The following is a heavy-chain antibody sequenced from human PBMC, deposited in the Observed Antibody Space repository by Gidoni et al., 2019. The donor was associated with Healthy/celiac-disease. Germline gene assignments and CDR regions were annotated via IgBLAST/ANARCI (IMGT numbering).Heavy chain of an antibody. V-gene: IGHV3-66*02. D-gene: IGHD3-3*01. CDR2: MYSVGST. J-gene: IGHJ6*02. CDR3: ASDFWSGPYGMDV. CDR1: GFTVSSNY. Sequence: EVQLVESGGGLVEPGGSLRLSCAASGFTVSSNYMSWVRQAPGKGLEWVSVMYSVGSTYYADSVKGRFTISRDNSKNTLYLQMNSLRAEDTAVYYCASDFWSGPYGMDVWGQGTTVTVSS.